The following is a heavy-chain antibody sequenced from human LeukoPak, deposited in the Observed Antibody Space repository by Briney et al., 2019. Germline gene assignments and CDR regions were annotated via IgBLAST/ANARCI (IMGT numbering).Heavy chain of an antibody. CDR2: INHSGST. CDR3: AGELLTYYYDSGNYHNVHS. CDR1: GGSSSGYY. V-gene: IGHV4-34*01. D-gene: IGHD3-10*01. Sequence: PSETLSLTCAVYGGSSSGYYWSWIRQPPGKGLEWIGEINHSGSTNYNPSLKSRVTISVDTSKNQFSLKLSSVTAADTAVYYCAGELLTYYYDSGNYHNVHSWGQGTLVTVSS. J-gene: IGHJ4*02.